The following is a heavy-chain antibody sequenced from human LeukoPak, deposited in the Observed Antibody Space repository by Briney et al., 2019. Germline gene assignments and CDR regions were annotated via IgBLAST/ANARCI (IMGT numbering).Heavy chain of an antibody. CDR2: IIPIFGTA. Sequence: ASVKVSCKASGGTFSGYAISWVRQAPGQGLEWMGGIIPIFGTANYAQKFQGRVTITTDESTSTAYIELSSLRSEDTAVYYCVFGVAAAGTLKGLYFDYWGQGTLVTVSS. D-gene: IGHD6-13*01. CDR3: VFGVAAAGTLKGLYFDY. J-gene: IGHJ4*02. CDR1: GGTFSGYA. V-gene: IGHV1-69*05.